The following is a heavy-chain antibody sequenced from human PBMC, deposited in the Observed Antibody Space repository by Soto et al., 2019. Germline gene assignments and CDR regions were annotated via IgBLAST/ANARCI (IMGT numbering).Heavy chain of an antibody. D-gene: IGHD2-15*01. CDR3: AKERGGLIDY. CDR1: GFNFSIYA. Sequence: GGSLSLSYTASGFNFSIYAMSWVRQAPGKGLEWVSAISGSGGSTYYADSVKGRFTISRDNSKNTLYLQMNSLRAEDTAVYYCAKERGGLIDYWGQGTLVTSPQ. CDR2: ISGSGGST. V-gene: IGHV3-23*01. J-gene: IGHJ4*02.